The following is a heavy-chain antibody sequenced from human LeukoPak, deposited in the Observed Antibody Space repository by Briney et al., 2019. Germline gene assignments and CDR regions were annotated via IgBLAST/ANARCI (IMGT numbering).Heavy chain of an antibody. D-gene: IGHD3-3*01. CDR1: GFTFSSYS. CDR3: ARGHGAGLYYDFWSGPIGYYYYYYMDV. V-gene: IGHV3-21*01. J-gene: IGHJ6*03. Sequence: GGSLRLSCAASGFTFSSYSMNWVRQAPGKGLEWVSSISSSSSYIYYADSVKGRFTISRDNAKNSLYLQMNSLRAEDTAVYYCARGHGAGLYYDFWSGPIGYYYYYYMDVXXXGTTVTVSS. CDR2: ISSSSSYI.